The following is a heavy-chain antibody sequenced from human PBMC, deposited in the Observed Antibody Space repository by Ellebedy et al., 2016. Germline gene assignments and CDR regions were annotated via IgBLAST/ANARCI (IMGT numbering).Heavy chain of an antibody. CDR2: INSYSSYI. V-gene: IGHV3-21*01. J-gene: IGHJ5*02. CDR1: GLTFGTYV. CDR3: AREVRNNWFDP. Sequence: GESLKISCAASGLTFGTYVMNWVRQAPGKGLEWVASINSYSSYIYYADSVKGRFTISRDNAKKLLFLQMDSLRVDDTDVYYCAREVRNNWFDPWGQGTLVTVSS.